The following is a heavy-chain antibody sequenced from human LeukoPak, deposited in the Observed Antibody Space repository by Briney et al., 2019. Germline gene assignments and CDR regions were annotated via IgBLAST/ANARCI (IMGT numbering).Heavy chain of an antibody. V-gene: IGHV3-9*01. CDR3: AEAVGYCTNGVCYKYFHH. CDR1: GFNFDDSA. J-gene: IGHJ1*01. Sequence: GGSLRLSCAASGFNFDDSATHWVRQAPGKGLEWVSGISWNSVTIAYADSVKGRFTISRDNGKNSLYLQMNSLRADDTALYYCAEAVGYCTNGVCYKYFHHWGQGTLVTVSS. CDR2: ISWNSVTI. D-gene: IGHD2-8*01.